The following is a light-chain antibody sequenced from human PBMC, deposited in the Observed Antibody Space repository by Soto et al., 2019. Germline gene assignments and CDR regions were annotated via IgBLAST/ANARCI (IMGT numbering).Light chain of an antibody. CDR1: SSNIGSNT. Sequence: QSVLTQPPSASGTPGQRVTISCSGSSSNIGSNTVNWYQQLPGTAPKLLVYSNNQRPSGVPDRFSGSKSGTSASLAISGLQSADVADYYCAAWDDSLNGHVVFGGGTKLTVL. J-gene: IGLJ2*01. CDR3: AAWDDSLNGHVV. V-gene: IGLV1-44*01. CDR2: SNN.